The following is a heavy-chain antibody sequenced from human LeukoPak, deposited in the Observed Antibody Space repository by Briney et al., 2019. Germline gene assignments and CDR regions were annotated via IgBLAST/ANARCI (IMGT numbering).Heavy chain of an antibody. Sequence: SETLSLTCAVYGGSFSGYYWSWIRQPPGKGLEWIGENNHSGSTNYNPSLKSRVTISVDTSKNQFSLKLSSVTAADTAVYYCARVTIQWLVRGDAFDIWGQGTVVTVSS. V-gene: IGHV4-34*01. CDR2: NNHSGST. CDR3: ARVTIQWLVRGDAFDI. D-gene: IGHD6-19*01. CDR1: GGSFSGYY. J-gene: IGHJ3*02.